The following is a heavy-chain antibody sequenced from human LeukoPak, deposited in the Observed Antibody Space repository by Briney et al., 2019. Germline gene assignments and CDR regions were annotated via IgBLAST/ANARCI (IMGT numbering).Heavy chain of an antibody. Sequence: ASVKVSCKASGYTFTSYYMHWVRQAPGQGLEWMGIINPSGGSTSYAQKFQGRVTMTRDTSTSTVYMELSSLGSEDTAVYYCARVVPDCSSTSCYSPLGYGDYYLLFDYWGQGTLVTVSS. CDR3: ARVVPDCSSTSCYSPLGYGDYYLLFDY. J-gene: IGHJ4*02. D-gene: IGHD2-2*01. CDR2: INPSGGST. V-gene: IGHV1-46*01. CDR1: GYTFTSYY.